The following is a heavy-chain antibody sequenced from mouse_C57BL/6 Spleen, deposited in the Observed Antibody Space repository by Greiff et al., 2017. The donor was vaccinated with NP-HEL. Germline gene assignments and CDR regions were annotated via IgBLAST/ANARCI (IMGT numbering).Heavy chain of an antibody. CDR3: ARHEDTYSNYAMDY. Sequence: VQLQQSGAELVKPGASVKLSCKASGYTFTEYTIHWVKQRSGQGLEWIGWFYTGSGSIKYNEKFKDKATLTADKSSRTVYMELSRLTSEDSAVYCWARHEDTYSNYAMDYWGQGTSVTVSS. CDR2: FYTGSGSI. V-gene: IGHV1-62-2*01. J-gene: IGHJ4*01. D-gene: IGHD2-5*01. CDR1: GYTFTEYT.